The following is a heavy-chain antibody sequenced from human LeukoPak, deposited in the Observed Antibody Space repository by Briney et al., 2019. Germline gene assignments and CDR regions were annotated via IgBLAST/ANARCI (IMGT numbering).Heavy chain of an antibody. CDR3: ARVLMRAYGSGKRDNWFDP. J-gene: IGHJ5*02. CDR2: INHSRST. Sequence: MPSETLSLTCAVYGGSFSGYYWNWIRQSPEKGLEWLGEINHSRSTNYNPSLKSRVTISVDTSKNQFSLKLSSVTAADTAVYYCARVLMRAYGSGKRDNWFDPWGQGTLVTVSP. V-gene: IGHV4-34*01. D-gene: IGHD3-10*01. CDR1: GGSFSGYY.